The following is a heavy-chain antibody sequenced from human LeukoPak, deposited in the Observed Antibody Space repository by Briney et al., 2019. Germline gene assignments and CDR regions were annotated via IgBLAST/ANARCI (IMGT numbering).Heavy chain of an antibody. CDR2: ISGSGGST. Sequence: PGGSLRLSCAASGFTFSSYAMSWVRHAPGKGLERVSAISGSGGSTYYVDSVKGRFTISRDNSKNTLYLQMNSLRAEDTAVYYCAKGRIAATGNWFDPWGQGTLVTVSS. D-gene: IGHD2-15*01. V-gene: IGHV3-23*01. CDR1: GFTFSSYA. J-gene: IGHJ5*02. CDR3: AKGRIAATGNWFDP.